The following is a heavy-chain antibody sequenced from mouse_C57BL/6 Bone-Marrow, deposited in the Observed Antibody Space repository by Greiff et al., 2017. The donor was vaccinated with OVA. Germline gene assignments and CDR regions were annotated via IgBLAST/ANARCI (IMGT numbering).Heavy chain of an antibody. Sequence: VKLQESGPGLVQPSQSLSITCTVSGFSLTSYGVHWVRQSPGKGLEWLGVIWRGGSTDYNAAFMSRLSITKDNSKSQVFFKMNSLQADDTAIYYCANSIYYGNSHWYFDVWGTGTTVTVSS. J-gene: IGHJ1*03. D-gene: IGHD2-1*01. CDR2: IWRGGST. CDR3: ANSIYYGNSHWYFDV. CDR1: GFSLTSYG. V-gene: IGHV2-5*01.